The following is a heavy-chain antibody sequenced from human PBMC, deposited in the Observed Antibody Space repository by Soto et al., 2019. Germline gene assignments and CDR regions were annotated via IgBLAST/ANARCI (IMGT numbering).Heavy chain of an antibody. Sequence: SLRLSCAASGFTFSSYSMNWVRQAPGKGLEWVSYISSSSSTIYYADSVKGRFTISRDNAKNSLYLQMNSLRDEDTAVYYCASDPMVRSGLGWFDPWGQGTLVNVSS. D-gene: IGHD3-10*01. CDR2: ISSSSSTI. V-gene: IGHV3-48*02. CDR1: GFTFSSYS. CDR3: ASDPMVRSGLGWFDP. J-gene: IGHJ5*02.